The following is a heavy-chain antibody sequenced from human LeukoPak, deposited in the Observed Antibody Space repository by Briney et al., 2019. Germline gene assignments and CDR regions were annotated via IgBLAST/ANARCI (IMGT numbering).Heavy chain of an antibody. Sequence: GESLKISCKGSGYSFANFWIGWVRQMPGKGLESMGIIYPADSDTTYSPSFQGQVTISADKSISTVYLQWSSLKASDTAMYCARQSRDGSKTRGYYFDYWGQGTLVTVSS. CDR2: IYPADSDT. J-gene: IGHJ4*02. CDR3: ARQSRDGSKTRGYYFDY. D-gene: IGHD3-10*01. V-gene: IGHV5-51*01. CDR1: GYSFANFW.